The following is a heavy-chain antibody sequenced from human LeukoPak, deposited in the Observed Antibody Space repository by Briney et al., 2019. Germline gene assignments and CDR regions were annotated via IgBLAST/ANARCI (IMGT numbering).Heavy chain of an antibody. CDR1: GFTFSSYE. CDR3: ARVQWPYCSGGSCSVYMDV. CDR2: ISSSGTTI. D-gene: IGHD2-15*01. V-gene: IGHV3-48*03. Sequence: GGSLRLSCAASGFTFSSYEMNWVRQAPGKGLEWVSYISSSGTTISYAQSVKGRFTITRDNAQNSLTLHMNTLRADDTAVYYCARVQWPYCSGGSCSVYMDVWGKGTTVTVSS. J-gene: IGHJ6*03.